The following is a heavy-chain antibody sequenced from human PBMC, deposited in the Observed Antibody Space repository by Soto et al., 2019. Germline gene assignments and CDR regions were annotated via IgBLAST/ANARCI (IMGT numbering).Heavy chain of an antibody. D-gene: IGHD6-19*01. CDR1: GYTFTSYY. J-gene: IGHJ4*02. CDR2: INPSGGST. V-gene: IGHV1-46*01. CDR3: ARERAVADSFELFFDY. Sequence: GASVKVSCKASGYTFTSYYMHWVRQAPGQGLEWMGIINPSGGSTSYAQKFQGRVTMTRDTSTSTVYMELSSLRSDDTAVYYCARERAVADSFELFFDYWGQGTLVTVSS.